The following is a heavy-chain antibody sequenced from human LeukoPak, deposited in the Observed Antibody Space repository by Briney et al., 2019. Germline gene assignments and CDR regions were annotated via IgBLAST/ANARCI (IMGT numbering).Heavy chain of an antibody. Sequence: SETLSLTCTVSGGSISKSSDYWGWIRQPPGEGLEWIGSIYYSGNTYYNPSLKSRVTISVDTSKNQFSLKLSSVTAADTAVYYCARMIAARTGYYFDYWGQGTLVTVSS. CDR3: ARMIAARTGYYFDY. J-gene: IGHJ4*02. V-gene: IGHV4-39*07. D-gene: IGHD6-6*01. CDR2: IYYSGNT. CDR1: GGSISKSSDY.